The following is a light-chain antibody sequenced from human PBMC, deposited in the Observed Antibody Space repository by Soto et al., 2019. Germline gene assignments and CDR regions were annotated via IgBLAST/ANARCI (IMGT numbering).Light chain of an antibody. CDR2: DNN. CDR3: GTWDNNLTANWV. V-gene: IGLV1-51*01. CDR1: SSNTGKNY. Sequence: QSVLTQPPSVSAAPGQKVTISCSGSSSNTGKNYVSWYQQLPGTAPKLLIYDNNNRPSGIPDRFSGSKSGTSATLGITGLQPGDEATYYCGTWDNNLTANWVFGGGTQLTVL. J-gene: IGLJ3*02.